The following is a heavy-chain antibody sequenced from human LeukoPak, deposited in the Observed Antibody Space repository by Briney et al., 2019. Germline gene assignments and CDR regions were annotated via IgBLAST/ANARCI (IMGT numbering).Heavy chain of an antibody. CDR3: ARGVVVRGWFDP. V-gene: IGHV4-61*02. CDR1: GGSINSGSDY. D-gene: IGHD2-15*01. J-gene: IGHJ5*02. CDR2: IYTNGGT. Sequence: PSETLSLTCTVSGGSINSGSDYWTWIRQPAGKGLEWIGRIYTNGGTDYNPSLKSRVTISLDASKNQFSLNLSSVTAADTAVYYCARGVVVRGWFDPWGQGTLVTVSS.